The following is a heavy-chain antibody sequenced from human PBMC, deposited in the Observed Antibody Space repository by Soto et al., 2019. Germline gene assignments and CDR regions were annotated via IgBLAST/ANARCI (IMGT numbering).Heavy chain of an antibody. CDR3: AKDRQCLALEF. D-gene: IGHD6-19*01. CDR1: GFTFGSSA. J-gene: IGHJ4*02. CDR2: ITDTGDGT. V-gene: IGHV3-23*01. Sequence: GGSLRLSCAASGFTFGSSAMSWGRQAPGRGLEWVSGITDTGDGTYHADSVKGRFTISRDNSKNTLYLQMDSLRVEDTAVYYCAKDRQCLALEFWGQGTLVTVSS.